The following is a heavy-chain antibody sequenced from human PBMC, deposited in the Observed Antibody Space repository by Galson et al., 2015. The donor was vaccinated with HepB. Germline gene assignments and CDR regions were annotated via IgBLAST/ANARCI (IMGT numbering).Heavy chain of an antibody. CDR3: ARVRDYSGRNRIDAFDI. V-gene: IGHV3-21*01. CDR2: ISSSSSYI. CDR1: GFTFSSYS. J-gene: IGHJ3*02. D-gene: IGHD2-21*01. Sequence: SLRLSCAASGFTFSSYSMNWVRQAPGKGLEWVSSISSSSSYIYYADSVKGRFTISRDNAKNSLYLQMNSLRAEDTAVYYCARVRDYSGRNRIDAFDIWGQGTMVTVSS.